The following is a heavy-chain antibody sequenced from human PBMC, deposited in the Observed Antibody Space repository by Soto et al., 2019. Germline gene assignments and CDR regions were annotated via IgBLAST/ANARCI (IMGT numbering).Heavy chain of an antibody. CDR3: ARGLTAGDY. D-gene: IGHD6-13*01. CDR2: INPNGGST. CDR1: GYTFTSFY. Sequence: QVQLVQSGAEVKNPGASVKLSCKASGYTFTSFYIYWVRQAPGQGLEWMAIINPNGGSTNYAPNRQGRVTLTRDTSTNTVYIELSSLGSEDTADYYCARGLTAGDYWGQGTLVTVSS. V-gene: IGHV1-46*01. J-gene: IGHJ4*02.